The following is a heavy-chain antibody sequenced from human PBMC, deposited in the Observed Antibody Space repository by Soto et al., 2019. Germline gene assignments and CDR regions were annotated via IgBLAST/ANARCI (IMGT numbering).Heavy chain of an antibody. D-gene: IGHD1-26*01. J-gene: IGHJ4*02. CDR1: GFTFSSNW. Sequence: EVQLVESGGGLVQPGGSLRLSCAASGFTFSSNWMNWVRQGPGKGLVWVSRINSDGSDTSYADSVKGRFTISRDNAKNTLYLQMNSLRAEDTAVYYCAMLDSTKWAFDYWGQGTLVTVSS. CDR3: AMLDSTKWAFDY. V-gene: IGHV3-74*01. CDR2: INSDGSDT.